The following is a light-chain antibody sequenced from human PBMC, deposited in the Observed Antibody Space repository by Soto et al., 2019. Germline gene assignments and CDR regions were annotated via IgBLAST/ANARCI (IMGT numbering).Light chain of an antibody. CDR1: QSVLHSSNNKNY. CDR2: WAS. Sequence: DIVMTQSPDSLAVSLGERATINCKSSQSVLHSSNNKNYLTWYQQKPGQPPKLLIYWASTRESGVPDRFSGSGSGTDFTFTISSLQAEDVPVYYCQQFYTAPYTFGQGTKLEIK. CDR3: QQFYTAPYT. V-gene: IGKV4-1*01. J-gene: IGKJ2*01.